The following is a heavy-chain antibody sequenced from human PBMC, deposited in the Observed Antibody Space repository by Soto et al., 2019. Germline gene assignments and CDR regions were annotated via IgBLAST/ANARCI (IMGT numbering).Heavy chain of an antibody. V-gene: IGHV3-23*01. D-gene: IGHD5-12*01. Sequence: WWSLRLSCSASVFTFSSYAMTWFRQAPGKGLEWVSAISYSGVSTYYADSVKGRFTISRDSSENTLPLQMNSLRVDDTAVYYCARTRGYSDYDLDYWGQGTLVTVSS. CDR3: ARTRGYSDYDLDY. CDR1: VFTFSSYA. J-gene: IGHJ4*02. CDR2: ISYSGVST.